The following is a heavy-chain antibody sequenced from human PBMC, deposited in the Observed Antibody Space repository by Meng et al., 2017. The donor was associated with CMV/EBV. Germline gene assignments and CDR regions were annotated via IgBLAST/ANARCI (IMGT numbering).Heavy chain of an antibody. CDR3: ARGGGKYYYDSSGYYNGGWFDP. J-gene: IGHJ5*02. V-gene: IGHV1-69*01. D-gene: IGHD3-22*01. CDR1: YG. Sequence: YGNSGVRQAPGQGHGWMGGIIPMFGKANYAQKYQGRVKITPDESTSTACMELGSLRSEDTAVYYCARGGGKYYYDSSGYYNGGWFDPWGQGTLVTVSS. CDR2: IIPMFGKA.